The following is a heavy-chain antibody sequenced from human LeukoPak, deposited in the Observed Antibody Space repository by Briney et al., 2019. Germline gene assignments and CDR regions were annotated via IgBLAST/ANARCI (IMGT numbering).Heavy chain of an antibody. CDR1: GFSFSSYS. Sequence: GGSLRLSCAASGFSFSSYSMKWVRQAPGKGLEWVSSISSSSSYIDYADSVKGRFTISRDNAKNSLYLQMNSLRAEDTAVYYCARVGRVTTPRYSDYWGQGTLVTVSS. CDR3: ARVGRVTTPRYSDY. J-gene: IGHJ4*02. CDR2: ISSSSSYI. V-gene: IGHV3-21*01. D-gene: IGHD4-17*01.